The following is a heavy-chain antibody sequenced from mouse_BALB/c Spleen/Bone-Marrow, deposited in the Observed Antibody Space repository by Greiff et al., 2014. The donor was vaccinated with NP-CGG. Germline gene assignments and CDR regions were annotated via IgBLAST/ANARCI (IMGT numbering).Heavy chain of an antibody. Sequence: QVQLQQPGAELVRPGSSVKISCKASGYAFSSYWMNWVKQRPGQGLEWIGQIYPGDGDTNYNGKFKGKATLTADKSSSTAYMQLSSLTSEDSAVYFSAREGYDYDWFAYWGQGTLVTVSA. J-gene: IGHJ3*01. CDR3: AREGYDYDWFAY. CDR2: IYPGDGDT. D-gene: IGHD2-4*01. CDR1: GYAFSSYW. V-gene: IGHV1-80*01.